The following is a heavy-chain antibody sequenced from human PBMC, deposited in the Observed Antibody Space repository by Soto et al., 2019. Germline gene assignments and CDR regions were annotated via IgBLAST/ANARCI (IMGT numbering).Heavy chain of an antibody. CDR2: IDPSDSYT. CDR3: ARHAQGTYDYIWGSYRFGYYYYYYMDV. J-gene: IGHJ6*03. D-gene: IGHD3-16*02. CDR1: GYSFTSYW. Sequence: GESLKISCKGSGYSFTSYWISWVRQMPGKGLEWMGRIDPSDSYTNYSPSFQGQVTISADKSISTAYLQWSSLKASDTAMYYCARHAQGTYDYIWGSYRFGYYYYYYMDVWGKGTTVTVSS. V-gene: IGHV5-10-1*04.